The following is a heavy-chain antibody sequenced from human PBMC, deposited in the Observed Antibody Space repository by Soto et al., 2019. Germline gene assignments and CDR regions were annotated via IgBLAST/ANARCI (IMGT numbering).Heavy chain of an antibody. CDR3: ARDQGGSYYY. Sequence: ASXKVYCKSSGYTFTSYGISCVRQAPGQGLEWMGWISAYNGNTNYAQKLQGRVTMTTDTSTSTAYMELRSLRSDDTAVYYCARDQGGSYYYWGQGTLVTVSS. V-gene: IGHV1-18*01. D-gene: IGHD1-26*01. J-gene: IGHJ4*02. CDR1: GYTFTSYG. CDR2: ISAYNGNT.